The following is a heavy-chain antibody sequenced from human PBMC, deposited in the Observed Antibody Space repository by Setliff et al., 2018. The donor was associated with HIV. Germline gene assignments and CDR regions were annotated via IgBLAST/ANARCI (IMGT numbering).Heavy chain of an antibody. CDR2: IRYDGSYR. CDR1: GFTFISYG. J-gene: IGHJ3*02. D-gene: IGHD5-18*01. V-gene: IGHV3-30*02. CDR3: AKMHTAMDPDTFDI. Sequence: PGGSLRLSCAVSGFTFISYGMDWVRQAPGKGLEWVAFIRYDGSYRYYVDSVKGRFTISRDNSKNTMFLQMNSLRVEDTAIYYCAKMHTAMDPDTFDIWGQGTMVTVSS.